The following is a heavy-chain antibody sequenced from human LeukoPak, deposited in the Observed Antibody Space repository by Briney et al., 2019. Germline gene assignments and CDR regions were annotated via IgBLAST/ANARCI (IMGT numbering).Heavy chain of an antibody. D-gene: IGHD5/OR15-5a*01. CDR3: ARPTSKRDAFDI. V-gene: IGHV5-51*01. CDR2: IYPGDSES. Sequence: GESLKISCKGSGYSFTSYWIGWVRPMPGKGLEWVAIIYPGDSESRYSPSFRGQVTISADKSISTAYLQWSSLKASDTAMYYCARPTSKRDAFDIWGQGTMVTVSS. J-gene: IGHJ3*02. CDR1: GYSFTSYW.